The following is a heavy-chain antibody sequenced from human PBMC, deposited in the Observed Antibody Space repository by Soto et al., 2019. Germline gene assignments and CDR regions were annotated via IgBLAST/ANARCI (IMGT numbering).Heavy chain of an antibody. CDR3: ARDGDAGDFDY. J-gene: IGHJ4*02. D-gene: IGHD7-27*01. CDR1: GGSVSGHY. CDR2: IYYSGST. Sequence: SETLSLTCTISGGSVSGHYWSWIRQSPGKGLEWIGYIYYSGSTNYNPSLKSRVTMSVDTSKNQFSLKVRSVTAADTAVYYCARDGDAGDFDYWGQGTLVTVSS. V-gene: IGHV4-59*02.